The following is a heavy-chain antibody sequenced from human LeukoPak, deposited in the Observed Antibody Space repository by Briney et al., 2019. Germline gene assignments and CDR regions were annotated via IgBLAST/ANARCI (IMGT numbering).Heavy chain of an antibody. CDR2: ISYDGSNK. J-gene: IGHJ4*02. V-gene: IGHV3-30*18. Sequence: PGGSLKLSCAASGFNFNHAWMSWVRQAPGKGLEWVAVISYDGSNKYYADSVKGRFTISRDNSKNTLYLQMNSLRAEDTAVYYCAKAPDSSSSVVEYYFDYWGQGTLVTVSS. CDR3: AKAPDSSSSVVEYYFDY. CDR1: GFNFNHAW. D-gene: IGHD6-13*01.